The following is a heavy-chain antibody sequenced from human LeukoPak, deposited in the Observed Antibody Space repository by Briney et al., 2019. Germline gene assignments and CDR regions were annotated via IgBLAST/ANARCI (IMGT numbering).Heavy chain of an antibody. CDR2: ISSSSSYI. CDR1: GFTFSSYS. D-gene: IGHD1-20*01. J-gene: IGHJ4*02. V-gene: IGHV3-21*01. Sequence: PGGSLRLSCAASGFTFSSYSMNWVRQAPGKGLEWVSSISSSSSYIYYADSVKGRFTISRDNAKNSLYLQMNSLRAEDTAVYYCARSEYNWNYSDYWGQGTLVTVSS. CDR3: ARSEYNWNYSDY.